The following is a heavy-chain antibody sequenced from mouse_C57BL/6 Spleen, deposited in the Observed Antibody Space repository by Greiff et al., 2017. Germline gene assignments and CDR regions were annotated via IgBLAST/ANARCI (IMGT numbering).Heavy chain of an antibody. CDR2: IDPNSGGT. Sequence: QVQLQQSGAELVKPGASVKLSCKASGYTFTGYWMHWVKQRPGRGLEWIGRIDPNSGGTKYNEKFKSKATLTVDKPASTAYMQLSSRTSEDSAVYYCATYSNYWYVDVWGTGTTVTVSS. V-gene: IGHV1-72*01. J-gene: IGHJ1*03. D-gene: IGHD2-5*01. CDR1: GYTFTGYW. CDR3: ATYSNYWYVDV.